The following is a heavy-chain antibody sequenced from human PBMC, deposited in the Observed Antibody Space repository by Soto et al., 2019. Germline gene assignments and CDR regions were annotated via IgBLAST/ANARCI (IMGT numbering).Heavy chain of an antibody. Sequence: SETLSLTCTVSGISGGTSDYYWGWVRQPPGKGLDWIGNIYYSGSTFYNPSLRSRVTLSVDTSKNQFSLRLNSVTVADTAVYFCAGFVVPASRNSDFDYWGQGTLVTVS. V-gene: IGHV4-39*01. CDR1: GISGGTSDYY. CDR2: IYYSGST. D-gene: IGHD2-15*01. J-gene: IGHJ4*02. CDR3: AGFVVPASRNSDFDY.